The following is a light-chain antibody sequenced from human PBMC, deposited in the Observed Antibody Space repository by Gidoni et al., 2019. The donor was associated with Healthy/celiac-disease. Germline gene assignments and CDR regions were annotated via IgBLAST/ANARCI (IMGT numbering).Light chain of an antibody. CDR3: QQYNNWPPCR. CDR1: QSVSSN. Sequence: DIVMTQSPATLSVSPGERATLSCRASQSVSSNLAWYQQQPCQAPRLLIYGASTRATGIPAMFSGSGSATEFTLTISSLQSEDFAVYYCQQYNNWPPCRFGQGTKLEIK. J-gene: IGKJ2*04. V-gene: IGKV3-15*01. CDR2: GAS.